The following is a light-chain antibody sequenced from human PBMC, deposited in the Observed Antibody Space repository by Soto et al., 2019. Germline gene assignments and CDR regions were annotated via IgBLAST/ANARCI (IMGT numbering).Light chain of an antibody. CDR3: HHSCSSART. CDR1: HKVRSSY. V-gene: IGKV3-20*01. Sequence: GSMAWYPGEWGTRVDRASHKVRSSYLAWYQQKPGQAPRFLIYEASSRASGIPDRFRGSGSGTGFTLTLSSLAPDDFAVYYGHHSCSSARTFGRGTKLDIK. CDR2: EAS. J-gene: IGKJ4*02.